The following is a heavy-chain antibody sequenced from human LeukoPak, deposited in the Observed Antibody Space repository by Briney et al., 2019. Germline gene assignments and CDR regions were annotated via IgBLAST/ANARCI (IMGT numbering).Heavy chain of an antibody. J-gene: IGHJ4*02. CDR3: ARGGIYYYGSGYFDY. CDR1: GGSISSYY. D-gene: IGHD3-10*01. V-gene: IGHV4-59*01. Sequence: PSETLSLTCTVSGGSISSYYWSWIRQPPGKGLEWIGYIYYSGSTNYNPSLKSRVTISVDTSKNQFSLKLSSVTAADTAVYYCARGGIYYYGSGYFDYWGQGTLVTVSS. CDR2: IYYSGST.